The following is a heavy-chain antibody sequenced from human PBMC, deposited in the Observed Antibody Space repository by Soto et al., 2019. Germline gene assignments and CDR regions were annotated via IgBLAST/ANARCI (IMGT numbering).Heavy chain of an antibody. D-gene: IGHD3-3*01. Sequence: SETLSLTCTVSGGSISSYYWSWIRQPPGKGLEWIGYIYYSGSTNYNPSLKSRVTISVDTSKNQFSLKLSSVTAADTAVYYCARVSPDYDPGWLDPWGQGTLVTVSS. CDR2: IYYSGST. J-gene: IGHJ5*02. V-gene: IGHV4-59*01. CDR1: GGSISSYY. CDR3: ARVSPDYDPGWLDP.